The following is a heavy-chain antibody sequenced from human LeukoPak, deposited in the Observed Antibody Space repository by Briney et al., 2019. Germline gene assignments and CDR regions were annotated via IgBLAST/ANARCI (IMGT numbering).Heavy chain of an antibody. J-gene: IGHJ4*02. CDR3: AKDGDTVTLSYFDY. V-gene: IGHV3-23*01. CDR2: ISGSGGST. CDR1: GFTFSSYA. Sequence: GGSLRLSCAASGFTFSSYAMIWVRQAPGKGLEWVSAISGSGGSTYYADSVKGRFTISRDNSKNTPYLQMNSLRAEDTAVYYCAKDGDTVTLSYFDYWGQGTLVTVSS. D-gene: IGHD4-17*01.